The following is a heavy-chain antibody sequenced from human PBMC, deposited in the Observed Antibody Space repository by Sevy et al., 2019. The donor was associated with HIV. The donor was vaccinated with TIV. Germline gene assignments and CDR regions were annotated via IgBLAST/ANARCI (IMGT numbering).Heavy chain of an antibody. V-gene: IGHV3-49*04. CDR1: GFSVGDYA. Sequence: GGSLRLSCTVSGFSVGDYAMSWVRQAPGKGLEWVGFIRSTTYGGATEYAASVKGRFTFSRDDSKNIVYLQMNSLKSEDTAVYYCTRDRGSSASCHPLAMRAFDLWGQGTVVTVSS. D-gene: IGHD2-2*01. J-gene: IGHJ3*01. CDR2: IRSTTYGGAT. CDR3: TRDRGSSASCHPLAMRAFDL.